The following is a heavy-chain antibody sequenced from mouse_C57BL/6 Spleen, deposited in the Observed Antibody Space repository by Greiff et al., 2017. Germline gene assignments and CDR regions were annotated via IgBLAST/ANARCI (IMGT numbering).Heavy chain of an antibody. D-gene: IGHD2-14*01. CDR1: GFTFTAYY. Sequence: DVKLVESGGGLVQPGGSLSLSCAASGFTFTAYYMSWVRQPPGKALEWLGFIRNKANGYTTEYSASVKGRFTISRDNSQSILYLQMNALRAEDSATYYCARYPRVLAMDYWGQGTSVTVSS. CDR3: ARYPRVLAMDY. V-gene: IGHV7-3*01. J-gene: IGHJ4*01. CDR2: IRNKANGYTT.